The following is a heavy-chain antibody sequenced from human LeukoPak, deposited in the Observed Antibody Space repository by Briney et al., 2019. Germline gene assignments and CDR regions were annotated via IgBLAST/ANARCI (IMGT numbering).Heavy chain of an antibody. J-gene: IGHJ5*02. CDR2: IRYDGSNK. V-gene: IGHV3-30*02. Sequence: PGGSLRLSCAASGFTFSSYGMHWVRQAPGKGLEWVAFIRYDGSNKYYADSVKGRFTISRDNSKNTLYLQMNSLRAEDTAVYYCASPYCSGDSCYAYWFDPWGQGTLVTVSS. CDR3: ASPYCSGDSCYAYWFDP. D-gene: IGHD2-15*01. CDR1: GFTFSSYG.